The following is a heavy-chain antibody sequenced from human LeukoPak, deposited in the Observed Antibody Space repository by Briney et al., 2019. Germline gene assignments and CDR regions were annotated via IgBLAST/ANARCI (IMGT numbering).Heavy chain of an antibody. V-gene: IGHV3-21*01. CDR2: ISSSSSYI. J-gene: IGHJ4*02. CDR1: GFTFSSYS. Sequence: GGSLRLSCAASGFTFSSYSMNWVRQAPGKGLEWVSSISSSSSYIYYADPVKGRFTISRDNAKNSLYLQMNSLRAEDTAVYYCARDHGDSTFDYWGQGTLVTVSS. CDR3: ARDHGDSTFDY. D-gene: IGHD4-17*01.